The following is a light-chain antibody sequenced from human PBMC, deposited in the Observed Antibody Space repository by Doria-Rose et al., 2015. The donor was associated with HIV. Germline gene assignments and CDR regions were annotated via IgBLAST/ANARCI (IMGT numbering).Light chain of an antibody. CDR1: QSLLYTSKNY. Sequence: DIRVTQSPESLGMSLGERATLNCKSNQSLLYTSKNYLAWYQQKPGQPPTLLIHCASTRQAGVPARFSGSGSGTDFTLTISSLEAEDVAVYYCQQYYDTPSFGPGTTVDIK. V-gene: IGKV4-1*01. CDR2: CAS. J-gene: IGKJ3*01. CDR3: QQYYDTPS.